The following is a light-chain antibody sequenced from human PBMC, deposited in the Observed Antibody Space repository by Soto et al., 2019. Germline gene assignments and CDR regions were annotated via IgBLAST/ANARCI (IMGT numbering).Light chain of an antibody. J-gene: IGLJ1*01. CDR3: GTYDTSLSACV. Sequence: QSVLTQPPSLSAAPGQKVTISCSGSSSKIGKKFVSWYQQLPGTAPKLLIYDNDKRPSGIPDRFSASKSGTSATLGITGLQTGDEADYYCGTYDTSLSACVFGTGTKVTVL. V-gene: IGLV1-51*01. CDR1: SSKIGKKF. CDR2: DND.